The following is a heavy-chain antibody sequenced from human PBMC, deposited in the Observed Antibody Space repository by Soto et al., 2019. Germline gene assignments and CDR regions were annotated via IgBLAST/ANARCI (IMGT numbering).Heavy chain of an antibody. J-gene: IGHJ4*02. Sequence: GGSLRLSCAASGFTVSSNYMSWVRQAPGKGLEWVSVIYSGGSTYYADSVKGRFTISRDNSKNTLYLQMNSLRAEDTAVYYCARVYYYDSSGYYFDYWGQGTLVTVSS. CDR2: IYSGGST. CDR1: GFTVSSNY. CDR3: ARVYYYDSSGYYFDY. D-gene: IGHD3-22*01. V-gene: IGHV3-66*01.